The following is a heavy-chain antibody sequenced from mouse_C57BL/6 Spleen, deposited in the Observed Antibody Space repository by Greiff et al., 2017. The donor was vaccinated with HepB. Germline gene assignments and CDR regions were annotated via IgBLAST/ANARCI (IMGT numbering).Heavy chain of an antibody. Sequence: QLQESGPELVKPGASVKISCKASGYSFTDYNMNWVKQSNGKSLEWIGVINPNYGTTSYNQKFKGKATLTVDQSSSTAYMQLNSLTSEDSAVYYCASGTGTGYYYAMDYWGQGTSVTVSS. CDR1: GYSFTDYN. D-gene: IGHD4-1*01. V-gene: IGHV1-39*01. J-gene: IGHJ4*01. CDR2: INPNYGTT. CDR3: ASGTGTGYYYAMDY.